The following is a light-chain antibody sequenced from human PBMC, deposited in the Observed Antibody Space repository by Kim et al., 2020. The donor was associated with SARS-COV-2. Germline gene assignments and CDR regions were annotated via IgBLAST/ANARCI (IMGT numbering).Light chain of an antibody. V-gene: IGLV3-19*01. CDR2: GKN. CDR3: NSRDSSGNHVV. J-gene: IGLJ2*01. Sequence: ALGQTVRITCQGDSLRSYYASWYQQKPGQAPVLVIYGKNNRPSGIPDRFSGSSSGNTASLTITGAQAEDETDYYCNSRDSSGNHVVFGGGTQLTVL. CDR1: SLRSYY.